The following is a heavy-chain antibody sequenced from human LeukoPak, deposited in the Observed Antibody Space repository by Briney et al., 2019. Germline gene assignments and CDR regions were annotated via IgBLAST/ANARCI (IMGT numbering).Heavy chain of an antibody. D-gene: IGHD3-22*01. Sequence: ASVKVSCKASGYTFTSYYMHWVRQAPGQGLEWMGIINPSGGSTSYAQKFQGGVTMTRDTSTSTVYMELSSLRSEDTAVYYCARAVGYYYDSSGYYDYWGQGTLVTVSS. V-gene: IGHV1-46*01. CDR1: GYTFTSYY. CDR2: INPSGGST. J-gene: IGHJ4*02. CDR3: ARAVGYYYDSSGYYDY.